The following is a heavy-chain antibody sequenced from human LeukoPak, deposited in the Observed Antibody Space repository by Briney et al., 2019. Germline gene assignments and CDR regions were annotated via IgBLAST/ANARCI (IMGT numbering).Heavy chain of an antibody. D-gene: IGHD1-20*01. CDR3: ARHITGVLLDALSNFDY. CDR1: GGSISSSSYY. CDR2: IYYSGST. Sequence: SETLSLTCTVSGGSISSSSYYWGWIRQPPGKGLEWIGSIYYSGSTYYNPSLKSRVTISVDTSKNQFSLKLSSVTAADTAVYYCARHITGVLLDALSNFDYWGQGTLVTVSA. V-gene: IGHV4-39*01. J-gene: IGHJ4*02.